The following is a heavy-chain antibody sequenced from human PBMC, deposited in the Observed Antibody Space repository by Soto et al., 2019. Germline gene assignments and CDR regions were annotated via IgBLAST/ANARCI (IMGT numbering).Heavy chain of an antibody. V-gene: IGHV1-8*01. CDR3: ARCLLGVLSPYHYYYYMDV. Sequence: ASVKVSCKASGYTFTSYDINWVRQATGQGLEWMGWMNPNSGNTGYAQKFQGRVTMTRNTSISTAYVELSSLRSEDTAVYYCARCLLGVLSPYHYYYYMDVWGKGTTVTVSS. CDR2: MNPNSGNT. D-gene: IGHD3-10*01. J-gene: IGHJ6*03. CDR1: GYTFTSYD.